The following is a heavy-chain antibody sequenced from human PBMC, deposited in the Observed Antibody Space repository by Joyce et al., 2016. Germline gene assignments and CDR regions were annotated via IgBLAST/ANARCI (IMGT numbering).Heavy chain of an antibody. CDR3: AENGYYAIDH. D-gene: IGHD3-22*01. Sequence: QVQLQESGPGLVKPSGTLSLTCAVSSGSISGTSWWSWVRQSPGEGLEWIGEIYHSGSTNDNPSRKSRVTISVDKSKNQFSLKLSSVTAADTAVYYCAENGYYAIDHWGQGTLVTVSS. V-gene: IGHV4-4*02. CDR2: IYHSGST. CDR1: SGSISGTSW. J-gene: IGHJ4*02.